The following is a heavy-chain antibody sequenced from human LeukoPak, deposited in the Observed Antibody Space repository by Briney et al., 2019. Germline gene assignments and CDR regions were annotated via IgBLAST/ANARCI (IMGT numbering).Heavy chain of an antibody. CDR3: ASCYDSSEYTGGYYFDY. D-gene: IGHD3-22*01. V-gene: IGHV4-31*03. Sequence: SETLSLTCTVSGGSISSGGYYWSWIRQHPGKGLEWIGYIYYSGSTYYNPSLKSRVTISVDTSKNQFSLKLSSVTAADTAVYYCASCYDSSEYTGGYYFDYWGQGTLVTVSS. J-gene: IGHJ4*02. CDR1: GGSISSGGYY. CDR2: IYYSGST.